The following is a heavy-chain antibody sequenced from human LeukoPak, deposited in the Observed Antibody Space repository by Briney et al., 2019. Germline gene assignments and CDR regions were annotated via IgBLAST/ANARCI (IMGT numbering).Heavy chain of an antibody. Sequence: ASVKVSCKASGYTFTSYDINWVRQATGQGLEWMGWMNPNSGNTGYAQKFQGRVTMTRNTSISTAYMELSSLRSEDTAVYYCARGDIVATHSLPNRHYYGMDVWGQGTTVTVSS. CDR1: GYTFTSYD. V-gene: IGHV1-8*01. D-gene: IGHD5-12*01. CDR2: MNPNSGNT. CDR3: ARGDIVATHSLPNRHYYGMDV. J-gene: IGHJ6*02.